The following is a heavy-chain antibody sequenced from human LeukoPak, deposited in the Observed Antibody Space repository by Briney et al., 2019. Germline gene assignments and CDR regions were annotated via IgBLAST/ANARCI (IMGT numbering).Heavy chain of an antibody. J-gene: IGHJ3*02. CDR3: ARNQNAAGVDAFDI. V-gene: IGHV3-30*02. CDR1: GFTFSSYG. Sequence: GGSLRLSCAASGFTFSSYGMHWVRQAPGKGLEWVAFIRYDGSNKYYADSVKGRFTISRDNSKNTLYLQMNSLRAEDTAVYYCARNQNAAGVDAFDIWGQGTMVTVSS. CDR2: IRYDGSNK. D-gene: IGHD6-13*01.